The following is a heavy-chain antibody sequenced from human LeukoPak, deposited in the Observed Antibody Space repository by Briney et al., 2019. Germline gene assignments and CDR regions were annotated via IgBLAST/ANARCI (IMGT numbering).Heavy chain of an antibody. CDR2: ISYSGST. CDR3: ARDVGSGPDY. V-gene: IGHV4-59*01. Sequence: SETLSLTCSVSGGSISNYYWNWIRQPPGKGLEWIGSISYSGSTNYNPSLESRVTISVDTSKSQISLKVSSVTAADTAVYYCARDVGSGPDYWGQGTLVTVSS. CDR1: GGSISNYY. D-gene: IGHD6-19*01. J-gene: IGHJ4*02.